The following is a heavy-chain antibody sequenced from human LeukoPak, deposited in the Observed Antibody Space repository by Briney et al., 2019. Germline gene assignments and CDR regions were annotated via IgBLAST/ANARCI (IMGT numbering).Heavy chain of an antibody. Sequence: PGGSLRLSCAASGFTFSNYEMNWVRQAPGKGLEWVLYISSSGSTIYYADSVKGRFTISRDNAKNSLYLQMNSLRAEDTAVYYCAELGITMIGGVWGKGTTVTISS. V-gene: IGHV3-48*03. CDR3: AELGITMIGGV. J-gene: IGHJ6*04. CDR1: GFTFSNYE. CDR2: ISSSGSTI. D-gene: IGHD3-10*02.